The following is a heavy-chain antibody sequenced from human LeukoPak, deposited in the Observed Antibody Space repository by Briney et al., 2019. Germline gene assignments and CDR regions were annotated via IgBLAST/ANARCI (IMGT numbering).Heavy chain of an antibody. D-gene: IGHD3-3*01. V-gene: IGHV4-39*01. CDR2: IYYSGST. CDR3: ARQYDFWSGLNNWFDP. Sequence: SETLSLTCTVSGGSISSSSYYWGWIRQPPGKGLEWIANIYYSGSTYYNPSLKSRVTISVDTSKNQFSLKLTSVTAADTAVYYCARQYDFWSGLNNWFDPWGQGTLVTVSS. J-gene: IGHJ5*02. CDR1: GGSISSSSYY.